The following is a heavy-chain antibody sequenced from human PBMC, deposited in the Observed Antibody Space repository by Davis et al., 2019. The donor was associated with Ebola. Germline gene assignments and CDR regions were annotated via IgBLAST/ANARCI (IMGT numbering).Heavy chain of an antibody. Sequence: GESLKISCAASGFTFSSYSMNWVRQAPGKGLEWVSSISSSSYIYYADSVKGRFTISRDNAKNSLYLQMNSLRAEDTAVYYCAREVVVAATPPSYYMDVWGKGTTVTVSS. CDR2: ISSSSYI. CDR1: GFTFSSYS. J-gene: IGHJ6*03. V-gene: IGHV3-21*01. D-gene: IGHD2-15*01. CDR3: AREVVVAATPPSYYMDV.